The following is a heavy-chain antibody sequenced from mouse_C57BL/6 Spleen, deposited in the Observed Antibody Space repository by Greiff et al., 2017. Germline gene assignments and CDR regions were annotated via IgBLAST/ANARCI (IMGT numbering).Heavy chain of an antibody. D-gene: IGHD2-14*01. J-gene: IGHJ4*01. Sequence: QVQLQQSGPELVKPGASVKISCKASGYAFSSSWMNWVKQRPGKGLEWIGRIYPGDGDTNYNGKFKGKATLTADKSSSTAYMQLSSLTSEDSAVYFCARVYRGAMDYWGQGTSVTVSS. CDR3: ARVYRGAMDY. CDR2: IYPGDGDT. CDR1: GYAFSSSW. V-gene: IGHV1-82*01.